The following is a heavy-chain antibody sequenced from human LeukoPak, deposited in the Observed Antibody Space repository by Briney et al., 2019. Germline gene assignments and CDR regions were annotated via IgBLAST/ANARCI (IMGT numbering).Heavy chain of an antibody. CDR1: GGSLTSYA. J-gene: IGHJ4*02. V-gene: IGHV1-69*05. CDR2: VIPIFGTT. CDR3: ARGVGGYSYGPFDY. Sequence: SVKVSCKASGGSLTSYAINWVRQAPGQGLEWMGGVIPIFGTTNYAQKFQGRVTITTDESTSTAYMELSSLTSEDSALYYCARGVGGYSYGPFDYWGQGTLVTVSS. D-gene: IGHD5-18*01.